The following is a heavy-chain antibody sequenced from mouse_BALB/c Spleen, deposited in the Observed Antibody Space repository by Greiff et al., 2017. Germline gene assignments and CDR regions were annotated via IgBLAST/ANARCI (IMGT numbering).Heavy chain of an antibody. CDR3: AREGPYAMDY. Sequence: QVQLKESGAELARPGASVKMSCKASGYTFTSYTMHWVKQRPGQGLEWIGYINPSSGYTNYNQKFKDKATLTADKSSSTAYMQLSSLTSEDSAVYYCAREGPYAMDYWGQGTSVTVSS. CDR1: GYTFTSYT. CDR2: INPSSGYT. J-gene: IGHJ4*01. V-gene: IGHV1-4*01.